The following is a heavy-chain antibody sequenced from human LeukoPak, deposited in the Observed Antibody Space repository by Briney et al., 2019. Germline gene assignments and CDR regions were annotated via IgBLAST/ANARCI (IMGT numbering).Heavy chain of an antibody. CDR3: ASPGEYYYDSSGYYKYFQH. D-gene: IGHD3-22*01. CDR2: MNPNSGNT. V-gene: IGHV1-8*02. J-gene: IGHJ1*01. CDR1: GYTFTGYY. Sequence: ASVKVSCKASGYTFTGYYMHWVRQATGQGLEWMGWMNPNSGNTGYAQKFQGRVTMTRNTSISTAYMELSSLRSEDTAVYYCASPGEYYYDSSGYYKYFQHWGQGTLVTVSS.